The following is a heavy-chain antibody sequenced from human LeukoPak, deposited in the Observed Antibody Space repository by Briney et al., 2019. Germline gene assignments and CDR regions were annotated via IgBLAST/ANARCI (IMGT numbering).Heavy chain of an antibody. V-gene: IGHV3-53*01. CDR2: TYSGGTT. J-gene: IGHJ3*02. Sequence: GGSLRLSCAASGFTVSSNYMSWVRQAPGKELEWVSVTYSGGTTYYADSVKGRFTISRDNSKNTLYLQMNSLRAEDTAVYYCARGGYYGSGAFDIWGQGTMVTVSS. CDR3: ARGGYYGSGAFDI. CDR1: GFTVSSNY. D-gene: IGHD3-10*01.